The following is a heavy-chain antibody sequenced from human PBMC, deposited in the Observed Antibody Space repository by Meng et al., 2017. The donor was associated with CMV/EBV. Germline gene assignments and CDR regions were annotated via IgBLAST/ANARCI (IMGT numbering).Heavy chain of an antibody. Sequence: ITLKDPGPTLGHPPHTLTLTCTFSGFSLSTSGVGVGWIRQPPGKALEWLALIYWDDDKRYSPSLKSRLTITKDTSKNQVVLTMTNMDPVDTATYYCAYHADIAAAGSYYYWGQGTLVTVSS. J-gene: IGHJ4*02. D-gene: IGHD6-13*01. V-gene: IGHV2-5*02. CDR1: GFSLSTSGVG. CDR3: AYHADIAAAGSYYY. CDR2: IYWDDDK.